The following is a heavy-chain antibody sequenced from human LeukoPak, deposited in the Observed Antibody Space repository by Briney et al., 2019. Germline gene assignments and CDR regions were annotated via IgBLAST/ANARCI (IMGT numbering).Heavy chain of an antibody. D-gene: IGHD2-15*01. Sequence: GRSLRLSCAASGFTFSSYAMHWVRQAPGKGLEWVTCISYDGSNKYYADSVKGRFTISRDNSKDTLFLQMNSLRAEDTAVYYCARERVAAYYGMDVWGQGTTVTVSS. CDR2: ISYDGSNK. CDR3: ARERVAAYYGMDV. J-gene: IGHJ6*02. V-gene: IGHV3-30-3*01. CDR1: GFTFSSYA.